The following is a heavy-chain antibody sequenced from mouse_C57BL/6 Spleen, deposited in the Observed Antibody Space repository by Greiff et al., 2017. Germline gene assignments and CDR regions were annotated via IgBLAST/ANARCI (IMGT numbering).Heavy chain of an antibody. J-gene: IGHJ2*01. CDR2: IYPRSGNT. V-gene: IGHV1-81*01. D-gene: IGHD2-4*01. Sequence: VQLQQSGAELARPGASVKLSCKASGYTFTSYGISWVKQRTGQGLEWIGEIYPRSGNTYYNEKFKGKATLTADKSSSTAYMELRSLTSEDSAVYFCARMGIYYDYDGYFDYWGQGTTLTVSS. CDR1: GYTFTSYG. CDR3: ARMGIYYDYDGYFDY.